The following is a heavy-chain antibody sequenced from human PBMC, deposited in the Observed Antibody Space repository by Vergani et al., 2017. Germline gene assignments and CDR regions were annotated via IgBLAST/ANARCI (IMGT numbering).Heavy chain of an antibody. CDR2: IYYSGST. J-gene: IGHJ6*03. CDR3: ARHRGSYYSYYYYYMDV. D-gene: IGHD1-26*01. V-gene: IGHV4-39*01. Sequence: QLRLQESGPGLVKPSETLSLTCTVSGGSISSSSYYWGWIRQPPGKGLEWIGSIYYSGSTYYNPSLKSRVTISVDTSKNQFSLKLSSVTAADTAVYYCARHRGSYYSYYYYYMDVWGKGTTVTVSS. CDR1: GGSISSSSYY.